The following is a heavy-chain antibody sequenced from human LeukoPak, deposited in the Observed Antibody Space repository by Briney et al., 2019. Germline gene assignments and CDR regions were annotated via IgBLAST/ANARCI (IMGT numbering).Heavy chain of an antibody. Sequence: SETLSLTCAVYGGSFSGYYWRWIRQPPGKGLEWIGEINHSGSTNYNPSLKSRVTISVDTSKNQCSLKWSSVTAADTAVYYCASLVVGATASAIWPNLRANRDIWGEGTMVTVSS. J-gene: IGHJ3*02. CDR3: ASLVVGATASAIWPNLRANRDI. CDR1: GGSFSGYY. CDR2: INHSGST. V-gene: IGHV4-34*01. D-gene: IGHD1-26*01.